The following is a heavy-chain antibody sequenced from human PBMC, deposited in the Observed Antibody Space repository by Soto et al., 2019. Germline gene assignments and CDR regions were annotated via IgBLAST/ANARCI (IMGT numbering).Heavy chain of an antibody. CDR1: GFTVNSNY. CDR2: IYSGGST. D-gene: IGHD2-15*01. V-gene: IGHV3-66*01. J-gene: IGHJ4*02. Sequence: PGGSLRLSCAASGFTVNSNYMSWVRQAPGKGLEWVSVIYSGGSTYYADSVKGRFIISRDDSKNTLFLQMNSLRAEDTAVYYCATAKLLLPWLFDYWGQGALVTVS. CDR3: ATAKLLLPWLFDY.